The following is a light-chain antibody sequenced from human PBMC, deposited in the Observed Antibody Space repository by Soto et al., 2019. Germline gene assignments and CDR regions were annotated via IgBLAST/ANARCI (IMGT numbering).Light chain of an antibody. Sequence: QSVLTQPPSVSAAPGQKVTISCSGSSSNIGNNYVSWYQQLPGTAPKLLIYENNKRPSGIPDRFSGSKSGTSATLGITGLQTGDEADYYCGTWDSSLRAGPNWVFGGGTKLTVL. CDR2: ENN. CDR3: GTWDSSLRAGPNWV. CDR1: SSNIGNNY. V-gene: IGLV1-51*02. J-gene: IGLJ3*02.